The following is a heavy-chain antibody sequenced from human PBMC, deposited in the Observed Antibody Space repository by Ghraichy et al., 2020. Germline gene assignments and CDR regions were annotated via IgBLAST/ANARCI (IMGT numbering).Heavy chain of an antibody. Sequence: SVKVSCKASGGTFSSYAISWVRQAPGQGLEWMGGIIPIFGTANYAQKFQGRVTITADESTSTAYMELSSLRSEDTAVYYCASAANTVTMYYYGMDVWGQGTTVTVSS. CDR2: IIPIFGTA. J-gene: IGHJ6*02. CDR1: GGTFSSYA. V-gene: IGHV1-69*13. CDR3: ASAANTVTMYYYGMDV. D-gene: IGHD4-11*01.